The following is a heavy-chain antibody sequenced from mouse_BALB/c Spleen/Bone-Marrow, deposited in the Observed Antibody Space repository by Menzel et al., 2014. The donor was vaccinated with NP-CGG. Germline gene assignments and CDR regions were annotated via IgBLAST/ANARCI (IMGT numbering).Heavy chain of an antibody. CDR2: INPGSGIT. V-gene: IGHV1-54*01. CDR3: ARRDYRSDVGPFDY. D-gene: IGHD2-14*01. Sequence: VQLQQSGAELVRPGTSVKVSCKASGYAFTNFWIEWVKERPGQGLEWIGVINPGSGITNYNERFKGKATLTADKSSSTAYMQLSSLTSDDSAVYFCARRDYRSDVGPFDYWGQGTTLTVSS. CDR1: GYAFTNFW. J-gene: IGHJ2*01.